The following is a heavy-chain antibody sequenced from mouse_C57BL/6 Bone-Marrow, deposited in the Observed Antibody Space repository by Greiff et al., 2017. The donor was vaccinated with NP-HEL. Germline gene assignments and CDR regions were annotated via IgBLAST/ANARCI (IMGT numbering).Heavy chain of an antibody. D-gene: IGHD3-3*01. Sequence: EVKLMESGGGLVKPGGSLKLSCAASGFTFSSYAMSWVRQTPEKRLEWVATISDGGSYTYYPDNVKGRFTISRDNAKNNLYLQMSHLKSEDTAMYYCAMSWDRAWFAYWGQGTLVTVSA. V-gene: IGHV5-4*03. CDR1: GFTFSSYA. J-gene: IGHJ3*01. CDR2: ISDGGSYT. CDR3: AMSWDRAWFAY.